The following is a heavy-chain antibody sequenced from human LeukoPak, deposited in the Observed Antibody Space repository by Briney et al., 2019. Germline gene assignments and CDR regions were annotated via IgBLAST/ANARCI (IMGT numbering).Heavy chain of an antibody. D-gene: IGHD2-2*01. Sequence: SVKVSCKASGYTFTGYYMHWVRQAPGQGLEWMGWINPNSGGTNYAQKFQGRVTMTRDTSISTAYMELSRLRSDDTAVYYCARVYCSSTSCRRTYYYYYYMDVWGKGTTVTVSS. V-gene: IGHV1-2*02. J-gene: IGHJ6*03. CDR3: ARVYCSSTSCRRTYYYYYYMDV. CDR1: GYTFTGYY. CDR2: INPNSGGT.